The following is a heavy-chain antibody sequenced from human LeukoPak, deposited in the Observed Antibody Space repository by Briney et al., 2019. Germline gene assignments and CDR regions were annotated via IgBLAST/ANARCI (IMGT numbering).Heavy chain of an antibody. D-gene: IGHD3-16*02. J-gene: IGHJ4*02. CDR2: INHSGST. Sequence: SETLSLTCAVYGGSFSGYYWSWIRQPPGKGLEWIGEINHSGSTNYNPSLKSRVTISVDTSKNQFSLRLSSVTAADTAVYYCARRLSGYTFDYWGQGTLVTVSS. CDR1: GGSFSGYY. V-gene: IGHV4-34*01. CDR3: ARRLSGYTFDY.